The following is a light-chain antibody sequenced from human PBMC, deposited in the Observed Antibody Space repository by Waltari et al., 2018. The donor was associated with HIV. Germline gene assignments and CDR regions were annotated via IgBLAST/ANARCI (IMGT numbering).Light chain of an antibody. CDR2: MNSDGSH. Sequence: QLVVTQSPSASASLGASVQLTCTLSRGHTTYASARHQQQPGEGPRFLLKMNSDGSHRKGDGIPDRFSCSSSGTDRYLTISSLQSEDEAVYYCQTWDTGIVLFGGGTEVTV. V-gene: IGLV4-69*01. CDR1: RGHTTYA. J-gene: IGLJ2*01. CDR3: QTWDTGIVL.